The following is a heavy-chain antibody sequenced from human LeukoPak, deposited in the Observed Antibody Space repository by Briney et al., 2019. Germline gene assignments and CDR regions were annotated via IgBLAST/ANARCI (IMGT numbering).Heavy chain of an antibody. Sequence: SVKVSCKASGYTFTTYYMHWVRQAPGQGLEWMGRIIPILGIANYAQKFQGRVTITADKSTSTAYMELSSLRSEDTAVYYCASPPADYYDSRDYFDYWGQGTLVTVSS. V-gene: IGHV1-69*02. CDR1: GYTFTTYY. CDR3: ASPPADYYDSRDYFDY. CDR2: IIPILGIA. D-gene: IGHD3-22*01. J-gene: IGHJ4*02.